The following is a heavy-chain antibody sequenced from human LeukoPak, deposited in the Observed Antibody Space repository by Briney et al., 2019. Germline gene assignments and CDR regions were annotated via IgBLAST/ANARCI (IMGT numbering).Heavy chain of an antibody. CDR2: IIPIFGTA. D-gene: IGHD5-18*01. J-gene: IGHJ4*02. CDR3: ASPSPAAYSYGYFDY. CDR1: GGTFSSYA. V-gene: IGHV1-69*05. Sequence: PVKVSCKASGGTFSSYAISWVPQAPGQGLEWMGGIIPIFGTAIYAQKFQGRVTITTDESTSTAYMELSSLRSEDTAVYYCASPSPAAYSYGYFDYWRQGTLVTVSS.